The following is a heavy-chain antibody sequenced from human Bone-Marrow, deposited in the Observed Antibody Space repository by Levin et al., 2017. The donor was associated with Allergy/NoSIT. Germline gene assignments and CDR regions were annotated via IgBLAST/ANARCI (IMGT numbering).Heavy chain of an antibody. CDR3: AGRTALTGFPFDY. CDR2: IYSGGST. V-gene: IGHV3-53*01. D-gene: IGHD5-18*01. Sequence: GGSLRLSCAASGFTVSSNYMSWVRQAPGKGLEWVSVIYSGGSTYYADSVKGRFTISRDNSKNTLYLQMNSLRAEDTAVYDCAGRTALTGFPFDYWGQGTLVTVSS. J-gene: IGHJ4*02. CDR1: GFTVSSNY.